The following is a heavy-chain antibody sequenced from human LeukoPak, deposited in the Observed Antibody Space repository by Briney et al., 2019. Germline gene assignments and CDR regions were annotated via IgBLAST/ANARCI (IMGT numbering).Heavy chain of an antibody. V-gene: IGHV3-21*01. CDR2: ISSSSSYI. CDR3: AREGGDWFDP. CDR1: GFTFSSYS. D-gene: IGHD3-16*01. J-gene: IGHJ5*02. Sequence: GGSLRLSCAASGFTFSSYSMNWVRQAPGKGLEWVSSISSSSSYIYYADSVKGRFTISRDNAKNSLYLQMNSLRVEDTAVYYCAREGGDWFDPWGQGTLVTVSS.